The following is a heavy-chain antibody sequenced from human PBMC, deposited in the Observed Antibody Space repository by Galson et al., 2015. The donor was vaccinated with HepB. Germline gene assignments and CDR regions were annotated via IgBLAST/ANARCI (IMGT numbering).Heavy chain of an antibody. CDR1: GFTFSSYA. D-gene: IGHD2-2*01. Sequence: SLRLSCAASGFTFSSYAMHWVRQAPGKGLEYVSAISSNGGSTYYADSVKGRFTISRDNSKNTLYLQMSSLRAEDTAVYYCVKGGKVVVVPAARNWGQGTLVTVSS. CDR3: VKGGKVVVVPAARN. CDR2: ISSNGGST. J-gene: IGHJ4*02. V-gene: IGHV3-64D*06.